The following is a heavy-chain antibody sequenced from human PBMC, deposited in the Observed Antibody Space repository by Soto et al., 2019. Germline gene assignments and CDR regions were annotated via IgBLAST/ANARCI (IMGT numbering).Heavy chain of an antibody. V-gene: IGHV1-69*06. Sequence: QAHLAQSGAEVKKPGSSVTVSCKASGGTFNSYGISWVRQAPGHGLAWMGVIIPLYGTVNYAQKFQGIVSITADKSTSTAYMDLNSLRSDDSAVYYCARVRVIRGVIPSHFGLWGQGTQVTVSS. CDR2: IIPLYGTV. CDR3: ARVRVIRGVIPSHFGL. CDR1: GGTFNSYG. D-gene: IGHD3-10*01. J-gene: IGHJ4*02.